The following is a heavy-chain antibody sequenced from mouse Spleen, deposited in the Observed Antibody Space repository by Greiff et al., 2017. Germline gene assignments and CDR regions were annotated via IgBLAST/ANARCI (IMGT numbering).Heavy chain of an antibody. V-gene: IGHV5-9-3*01. J-gene: IGHJ3*01. D-gene: IGHD4-1*01. Sequence: EVQVVESGGGLVKPGGSLKLSCAASGFTFSSYAMSWVRQTPEKRLEWVATISSGGSYTYYPDSVKGRFTISRDNAKNTLYLQMSSLRSEDTAMYYCARGSNWDVGAYWGQGTLVTVSA. CDR2: ISSGGSYT. CDR1: GFTFSSYA. CDR3: ARGSNWDVGAY.